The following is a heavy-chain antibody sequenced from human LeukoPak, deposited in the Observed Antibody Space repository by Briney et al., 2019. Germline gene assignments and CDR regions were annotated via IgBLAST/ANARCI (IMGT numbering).Heavy chain of an antibody. CDR1: GFTFRSFT. Sequence: GGSPRLSCAASGFTFRSFTMNWVRQAPGKGLEWVSSISGSSGYIYSADSVKGRFTISRDNANNSLYLQMNSLTAEDTAVYYCARAVGALHFDYWGQGTLVTVSS. CDR2: ISGSSGYI. CDR3: ARAVGALHFDY. D-gene: IGHD3-16*01. V-gene: IGHV3-21*01. J-gene: IGHJ4*02.